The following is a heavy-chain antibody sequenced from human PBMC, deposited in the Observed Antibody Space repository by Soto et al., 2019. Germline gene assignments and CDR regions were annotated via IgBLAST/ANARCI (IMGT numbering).Heavy chain of an antibody. CDR3: ARSQSLRYFDWAYGMDV. CDR2: IFSNDEK. Sequence: QVTLKESGPVLVKPTETLTLTCTVSGFSLSNARMGVSWIRQPPGKALEWLAHIFSNDEKSYSTSLKSRLTISKXXSXSXXVLTMTNMDPVDTATYYCARSQSLRYFDWAYGMDVWGQGTTVTVSS. V-gene: IGHV2-26*01. CDR1: GFSLSNARMG. D-gene: IGHD3-9*01. J-gene: IGHJ6*02.